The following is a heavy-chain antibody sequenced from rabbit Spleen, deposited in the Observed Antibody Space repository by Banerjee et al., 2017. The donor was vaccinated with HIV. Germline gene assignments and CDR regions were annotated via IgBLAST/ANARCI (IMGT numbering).Heavy chain of an antibody. CDR2: IDVGSSGFT. CDR1: GFDFSRYY. D-gene: IGHD1-1*01. CDR3: VRGASSSGYYSL. J-gene: IGHJ4*01. Sequence: QEQLVESGGGLVQPGGSLKLSCKASGFDFSRYYISWVRQAPGKGLEWIGCIDVGSSGFTYFANWAKGRFTISKTSSTTVTLQMTSLTAADTANYFCVRGASSSGYYSLWGPGTLVTVS. V-gene: IGHV1S45*01.